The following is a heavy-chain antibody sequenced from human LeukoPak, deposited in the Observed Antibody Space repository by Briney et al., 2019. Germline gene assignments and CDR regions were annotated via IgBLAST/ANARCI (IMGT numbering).Heavy chain of an antibody. J-gene: IGHJ4*02. V-gene: IGHV4-39*07. CDR2: IYYSGST. D-gene: IGHD5-18*01. CDR1: GGSISSSSYY. Sequence: PSETLSLTCTVSGGSISSSSYYWGWIRQSPGKGLEWIGSIYYSGSTNYNPSLKSRVTISVDTSKNQFSLKLSSVTAADTAVYYCARGGPDTAMVADYWGQGTLVTVSS. CDR3: ARGGPDTAMVADY.